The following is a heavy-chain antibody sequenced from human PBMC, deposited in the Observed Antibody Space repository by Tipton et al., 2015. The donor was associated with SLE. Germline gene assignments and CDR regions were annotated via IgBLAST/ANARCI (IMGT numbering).Heavy chain of an antibody. V-gene: IGHV4-59*11. Sequence: TLSLTCTVSGGSISTHYWSWIRQPPGKGLEWIGYIYYSGSTNYNPSLKSRVTISVDRSKNQFSLKLSSVTAADTAVYYCARGGSSGWYWGNWFDPWGQGTLVTVSS. CDR1: GGSISTHY. J-gene: IGHJ5*02. D-gene: IGHD6-19*01. CDR3: ARGGSSGWYWGNWFDP. CDR2: IYYSGST.